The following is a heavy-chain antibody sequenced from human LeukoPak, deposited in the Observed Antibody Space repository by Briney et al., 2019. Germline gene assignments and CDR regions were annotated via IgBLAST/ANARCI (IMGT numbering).Heavy chain of an antibody. CDR3: VSRGLRLRNNFDY. Sequence: SETLSLTCAVYGGSFSGYYWSWIRQPPGKGLEWIGEINHSGSTNYNPSLKSRVTISVDTSKNQFSLKLSSVTAADTAVYYCVSRGLRLRNNFDYWGQGTLDTVSS. D-gene: IGHD5-12*01. V-gene: IGHV4-34*01. CDR2: INHSGST. CDR1: GGSFSGYY. J-gene: IGHJ4*02.